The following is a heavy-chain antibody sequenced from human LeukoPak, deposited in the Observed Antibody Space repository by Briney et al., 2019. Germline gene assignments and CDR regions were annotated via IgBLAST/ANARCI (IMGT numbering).Heavy chain of an antibody. CDR1: GFTFDDYG. D-gene: IGHD3-9*01. V-gene: IGHV3-20*04. J-gene: IGHJ4*02. CDR2: INWNGGST. CDR3: ARDPIRDYDILTGYYFFPLFDY. Sequence: GGSLRLSCAASGFTFDDYGMSWVRQAPGKGLEWVSGINWNGGSTGYADSVKGRFTISRDNAKNSLYLQMNSLRAEDTAVYYCARDPIRDYDILTGYYFFPLFDYWGQGTLVTVSS.